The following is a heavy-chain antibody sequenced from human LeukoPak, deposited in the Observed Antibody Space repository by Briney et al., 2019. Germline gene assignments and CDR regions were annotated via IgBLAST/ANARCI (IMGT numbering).Heavy chain of an antibody. CDR3: ARGSYPLDH. D-gene: IGHD3-16*02. Sequence: PGGSLRLSCAASGFTFSSYSMNWVRQAPGKGLEWVSYISGSTNSIYYADSVKGQFTISRDNAKNSLFLQMNSLRAEDTAVYYCARGSYPLDHWGQGTLVTVSS. CDR2: ISGSTNSI. J-gene: IGHJ4*02. CDR1: GFTFSSYS. V-gene: IGHV3-48*04.